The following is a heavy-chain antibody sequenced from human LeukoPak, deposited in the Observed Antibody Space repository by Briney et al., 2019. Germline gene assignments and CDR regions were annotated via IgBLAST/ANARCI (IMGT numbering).Heavy chain of an antibody. CDR3: ARTYRRFDYYYMDV. V-gene: IGHV4-34*01. Sequence: PSETLSLTCAVFRGSFDGYYWSAIRQPPGKGLEWIGEITYAGSTNYNPSLTSRVTISVDTSKIQFSLKFSSVTAACTAVYYCARTYRRFDYYYMDVWGKGATVTVSS. CDR1: RGSFDGYY. D-gene: IGHD3-3*01. CDR2: ITYAGST. J-gene: IGHJ6*03.